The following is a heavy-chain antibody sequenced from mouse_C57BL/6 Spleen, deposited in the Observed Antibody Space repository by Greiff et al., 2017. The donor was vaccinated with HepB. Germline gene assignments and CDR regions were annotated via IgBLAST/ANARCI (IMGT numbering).Heavy chain of an antibody. Sequence: EVQLVESGGGLVKPGGSLKLSCAASGFTFSSYAMSWVRQTPEKRLEWVATISDGGSYTYYPDNVKGRFTISRDNAKNNLYLQMSHLKSEDTAMYYCARDKMPSYYFDYWGQSTTLTVSS. CDR3: ARDKMPSYYFDY. CDR2: ISDGGSYT. V-gene: IGHV5-4*01. CDR1: GFTFSSYA. J-gene: IGHJ2*01.